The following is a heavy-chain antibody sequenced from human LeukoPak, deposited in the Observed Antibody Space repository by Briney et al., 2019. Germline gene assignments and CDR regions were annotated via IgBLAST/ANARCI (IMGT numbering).Heavy chain of an antibody. J-gene: IGHJ2*01. Sequence: GGSLRLSCAASGFIFDDYDMHWVRQAPGKGLEWVAVISWNSGAIGYADSVWGRFTISRDDAKNSLDLQLASLRPEDTAVYSCSRKPKGPFWHFDLWGRGTQVTVSS. CDR1: GFIFDDYD. CDR3: SRKPKGPFWHFDL. V-gene: IGHV3-9*01. CDR2: ISWNSGAI.